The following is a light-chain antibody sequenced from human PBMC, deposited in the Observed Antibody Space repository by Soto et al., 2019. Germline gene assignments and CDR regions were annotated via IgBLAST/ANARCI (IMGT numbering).Light chain of an antibody. CDR1: QTISSW. V-gene: IGKV1-5*03. J-gene: IGKJ4*01. CDR3: QQLESYPST. CDR2: KAS. Sequence: DIQMTHSPSTLSGSVGDRVTITCRASQTISSWLAWYQQKPGKAPKLLIYKASTLQSGVPSRFAGSGSGTDFTLTISSLQPEDFATYYCQQLESYPSTFGGGTKVDIK.